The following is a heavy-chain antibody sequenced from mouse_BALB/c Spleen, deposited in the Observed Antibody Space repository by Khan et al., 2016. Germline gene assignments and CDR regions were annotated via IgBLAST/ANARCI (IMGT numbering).Heavy chain of an antibody. J-gene: IGHJ3*01. D-gene: IGHD2-3*01. CDR3: AEGNDGFFAWFAY. CDR1: GYSITSDCA. Sequence: EVQLQESGLGLVKPSQSLSLSCTVTGYSITSDCAWSWIRQFPGNKVEWMGYLSYSGYTSYNPSLKGRISITRDKSKNQFFMQLNSVTTEDTATYYCAEGNDGFFAWFAYWGQRTLVAVSA. V-gene: IGHV3-2*02. CDR2: LSYSGYT.